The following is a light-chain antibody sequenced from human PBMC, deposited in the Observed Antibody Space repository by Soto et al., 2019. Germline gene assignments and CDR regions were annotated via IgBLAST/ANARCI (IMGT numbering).Light chain of an antibody. CDR1: QGISSY. CDR2: DAA. CDR3: QQYENLPLT. J-gene: IGKJ4*01. Sequence: IRMTQSPSSLSASTGDRVTITCRASQGISSYLAWYQQKPGKAPKLLIFDAANLEAGVPSRFSGSGSGTEFTFTISSLQPEDMATYYCQQYENLPLTFGGGTKVE. V-gene: IGKV1-33*01.